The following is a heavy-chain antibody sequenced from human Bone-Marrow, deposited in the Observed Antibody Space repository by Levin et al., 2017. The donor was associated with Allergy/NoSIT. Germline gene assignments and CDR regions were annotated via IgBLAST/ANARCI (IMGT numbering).Heavy chain of an antibody. D-gene: IGHD6-19*01. Sequence: GGSLRLSCAASGFTVSTKYMTWVRQAPERGLEWVSVIYSGGDTFYRDSVKGRFTISRDDSKNTLFLQMNSLRVEDTAVYYCTRVVPDSSGWVPFDFWGQGTLVTVSS. CDR1: GFTVSTKY. V-gene: IGHV3-66*01. CDR3: TRVVPDSSGWVPFDF. J-gene: IGHJ4*02. CDR2: IYSGGDT.